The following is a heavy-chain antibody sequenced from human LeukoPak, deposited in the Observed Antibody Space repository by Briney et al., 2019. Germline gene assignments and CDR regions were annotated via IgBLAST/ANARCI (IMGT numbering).Heavy chain of an antibody. CDR2: IKQDGSEK. D-gene: IGHD5-12*01. J-gene: IGHJ3*02. V-gene: IGHV3-7*02. CDR1: GFTFSSYW. Sequence: PGGSLRLSCAASGFTFSSYWMSWVRQAPGKGLEWVANIKQDGSEKYYVDSVKGRFTISRDNAKNSLYLQMNSLRAEDTAVYYCASSIVATPPAAFDIWGQGTMVTVSS. CDR3: ASSIVATPPAAFDI.